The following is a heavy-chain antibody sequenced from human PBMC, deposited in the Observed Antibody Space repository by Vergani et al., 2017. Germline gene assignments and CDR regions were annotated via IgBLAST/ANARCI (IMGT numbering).Heavy chain of an antibody. Sequence: QVQLVQSGAEVKKPGASVKVACKASGYTFSDYYMHWVRQAPGQGLEWMGWINPNSGGTNYAQKFQGRATMTRDTSISTAYMEVSRLCYDDTALYYCAREGGEHYFDYWGQGTLVTVSS. D-gene: IGHD2-21*01. CDR3: AREGGEHYFDY. J-gene: IGHJ4*02. CDR2: INPNSGGT. CDR1: GYTFSDYY. V-gene: IGHV1-2*02.